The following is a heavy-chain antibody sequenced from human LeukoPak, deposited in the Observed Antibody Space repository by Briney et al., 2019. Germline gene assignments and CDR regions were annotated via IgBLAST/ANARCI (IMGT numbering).Heavy chain of an antibody. Sequence: GGSLGLSCAASGFTVSSNYMIWVRQAPGKGLEWVSVIYSGGSTHYADSVKGRFTISRDNSKNTLYLQMNSLRAEDTAVYYCAGGAPNWGFDYWGQGTLVIVSS. J-gene: IGHJ4*02. CDR1: GFTVSSNY. CDR3: AGGAPNWGFDY. D-gene: IGHD7-27*01. V-gene: IGHV3-53*01. CDR2: IYSGGST.